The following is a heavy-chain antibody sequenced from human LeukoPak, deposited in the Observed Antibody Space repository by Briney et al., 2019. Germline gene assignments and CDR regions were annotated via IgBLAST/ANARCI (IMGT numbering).Heavy chain of an antibody. CDR1: GGSLTTYY. CDR2: VSYSGSP. Sequence: SETLSLTCAVSGGSLTTYYWSWIRQPPGKGLEWIGYVSYSGSPNYSPSLKGRATISGDTSKNQFSLKLSSVTAADTAVYYCARRFGSGDYFDYWGQGTLVTVSS. V-gene: IGHV4-59*01. J-gene: IGHJ4*02. CDR3: ARRFGSGDYFDY. D-gene: IGHD2-15*01.